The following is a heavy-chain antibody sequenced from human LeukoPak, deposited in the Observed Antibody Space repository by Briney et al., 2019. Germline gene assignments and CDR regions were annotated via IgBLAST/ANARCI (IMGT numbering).Heavy chain of an antibody. Sequence: GGSLRLSCAASGFTFSSEWMHWVRQAPGKGLVWVARMNSDGSDITYADSVKGRFTISRDNAKSTLYLQMNSLRAEDTAIYYCSRDTFGDRDYWGQGTLVTVSS. D-gene: IGHD2-21*02. V-gene: IGHV3-74*01. CDR3: SRDTFGDRDY. J-gene: IGHJ4*02. CDR1: GFTFSSEW. CDR2: MNSDGSDI.